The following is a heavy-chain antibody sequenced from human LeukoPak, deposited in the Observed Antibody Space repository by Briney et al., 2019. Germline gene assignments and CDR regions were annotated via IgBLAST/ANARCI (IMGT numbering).Heavy chain of an antibody. V-gene: IGHV3-11*04. J-gene: IGHJ4*02. D-gene: IGHD3-22*01. CDR3: ARVVYYYDSSGQTYYFDY. Sequence: GGSLRLSCAASGFTFSDYYMSWIRQAPGKGLEWVSYISSSCSTIYYADSVNGRFTISRDNAKNSLYLQMNSLRAEDTAVYYCARVVYYYDSSGQTYYFDYWGQGTLVTVSS. CDR1: GFTFSDYY. CDR2: ISSSCSTI.